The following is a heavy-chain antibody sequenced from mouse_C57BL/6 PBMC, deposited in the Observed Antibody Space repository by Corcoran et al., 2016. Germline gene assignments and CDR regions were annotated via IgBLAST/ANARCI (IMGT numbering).Heavy chain of an antibody. V-gene: IGHV9-3*01. CDR1: GYTFTTYG. CDR3: ARGSSGYVGAY. CDR2: INTYSGVP. Sequence: QIQLVQSGPELKKPGETVKISCKASGYTFTTYGMSWVKQAPGKGLKWMGWINTYSGVPTYADDFKGRFAFSLETSASTAYLQINNLKNEDTATYCCARGSSGYVGAYWGQGTLVTVSA. J-gene: IGHJ3*01. D-gene: IGHD3-2*02.